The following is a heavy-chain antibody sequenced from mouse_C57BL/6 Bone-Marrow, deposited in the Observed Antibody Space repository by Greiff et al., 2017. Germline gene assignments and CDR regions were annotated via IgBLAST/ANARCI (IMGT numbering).Heavy chain of an antibody. CDR2: ISSGSSTI. CDR1: GFTFSDYG. D-gene: IGHD2-3*01. CDR3: ARGGYSAWFAY. J-gene: IGHJ3*01. Sequence: EVMLVESGGGLVKPGGSLKLSCAASGFTFSDYGMHWVRQAPEKGLEWVAYISSGSSTIYYADTVKGRFTISRDNAKNTLFLQRTSLRSEDTAMYYCARGGYSAWFAYWGQGTLVTVSA. V-gene: IGHV5-17*01.